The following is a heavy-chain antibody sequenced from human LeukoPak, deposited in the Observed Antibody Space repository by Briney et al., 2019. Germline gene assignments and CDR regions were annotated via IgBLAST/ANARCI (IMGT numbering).Heavy chain of an antibody. D-gene: IGHD3-3*01. CDR2: ISAYNGNT. CDR1: GYTSTSYA. V-gene: IGHV1-18*01. J-gene: IGHJ4*02. CDR3: AGLVIPSTIFPADY. Sequence: ASVKASCTPSGYTSTSYATRSVPQAPGQGLEWMGWISAYNGNTNYAQKLQGRVTMTTDTSTSTAYMELRSLRSDDPAVYYYAGLVIPSTIFPADYWGQGAMFTVSS.